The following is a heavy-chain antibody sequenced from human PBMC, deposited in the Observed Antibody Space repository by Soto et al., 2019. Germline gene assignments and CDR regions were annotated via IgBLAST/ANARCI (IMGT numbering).Heavy chain of an antibody. CDR1: GYTFTGYY. CDR3: ARYLPRYCSGGSCWSWFDP. D-gene: IGHD2-15*01. CDR2: INPNSGGT. Sequence: ASVKVSCRASGYTFTGYYMHWVRQAPGQGLEWMGWINPNSGGTNYAQKFQGRVTMTRDTSISTAYMELSRLRSDDTAVYYCARYLPRYCSGGSCWSWFDPWGQGTLVTVSS. V-gene: IGHV1-2*02. J-gene: IGHJ5*02.